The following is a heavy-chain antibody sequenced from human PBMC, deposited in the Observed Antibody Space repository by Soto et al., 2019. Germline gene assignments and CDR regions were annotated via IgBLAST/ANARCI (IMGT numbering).Heavy chain of an antibody. CDR2: IYWNDDK. J-gene: IGHJ4*02. V-gene: IGHV2-5*01. CDR1: GFSLSTDGVG. D-gene: IGHD4-4*01. CDR3: ARRPRYSNYVDY. Sequence: QITLKESGPTLVKPTQTLTLTCTFSGFSLSTDGVGVGWIRQPPGKALEWLALIYWNDDKRYSPFLKSRLTNAKDTSKNQVVLTMTNVDPADTATYYCARRPRYSNYVDYWGQGTLVTVSS.